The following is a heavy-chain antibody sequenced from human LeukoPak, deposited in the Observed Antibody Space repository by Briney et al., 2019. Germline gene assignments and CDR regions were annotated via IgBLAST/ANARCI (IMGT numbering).Heavy chain of an antibody. CDR2: INHSGST. Sequence: SETLSLTCAVYGGSFSGYYWSWIRQPPGKGLEWIGEINHSGSTNYNPSLKGRVTISVDTSKNQFSLKLSSVTAADTAVYYCARLEAEYFSSSWWYWGQETLVTVSS. CDR1: GGSFSGYY. D-gene: IGHD6-13*01. CDR3: ARLEAEYFSSSWWY. J-gene: IGHJ4*02. V-gene: IGHV4-34*01.